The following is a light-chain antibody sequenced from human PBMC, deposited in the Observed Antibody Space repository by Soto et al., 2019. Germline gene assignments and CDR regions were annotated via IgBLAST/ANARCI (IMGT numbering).Light chain of an antibody. CDR1: SSNIGDND. J-gene: IGLJ3*02. CDR3: GTWDSSRSAVV. Sequence: QSVLTQPPSVSAAPGQRVSISCSGNSSNIGDNDVAWFRHPPRTAPELLIYDNTKRPSGIPDRFAGSKSGTSVTLGISGLQTWDEGDYYCGTWDSSRSAVVFGGGTKVTVL. CDR2: DNT. V-gene: IGLV1-51*01.